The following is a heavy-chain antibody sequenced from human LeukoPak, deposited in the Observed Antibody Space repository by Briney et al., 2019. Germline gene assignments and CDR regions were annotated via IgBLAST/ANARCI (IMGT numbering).Heavy chain of an antibody. D-gene: IGHD3-3*01. V-gene: IGHV3-23*01. J-gene: IGHJ6*02. CDR1: GFTFDDYA. CDR2: IGGSGSDT. CDR3: AKTLRDLEWLTGELDV. Sequence: GGSLRLSCAASGFTFDDYAMSWVRQTPGKGLEWVSAIGGSGSDTSYTDSVKGRFTISRDNSKSTLYLQMNSLRAEDTAVYHCAKTLRDLEWLTGELDVWGQGTAVTVSS.